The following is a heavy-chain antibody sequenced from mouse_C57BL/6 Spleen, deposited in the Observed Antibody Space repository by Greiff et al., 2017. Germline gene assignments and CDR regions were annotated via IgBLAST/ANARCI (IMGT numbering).Heavy chain of an antibody. D-gene: IGHD1-1*01. CDR3: ASSPITTEVSSSWYMDV. V-gene: IGHV1-7*01. Sequence: QVQLQQSGAELAKPGASVKLSCKASGYTFTSYWMHWVKQRPGQGLEWIGYINPSSGYTKYNHKFKDKGTLTADKSSSTTYMQLSSLTYEDSAVDCCASSPITTEVSSSWYMDVWGTGTTVTVSS. J-gene: IGHJ1*03. CDR1: GYTFTSYW. CDR2: INPSSGYT.